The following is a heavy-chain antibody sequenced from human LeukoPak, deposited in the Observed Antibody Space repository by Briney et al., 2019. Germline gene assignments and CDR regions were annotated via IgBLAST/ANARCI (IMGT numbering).Heavy chain of an antibody. CDR1: GYTFTNYY. Sequence: ASVKVSCKASGYTFTNYYMHWVRQAPGQGLEWMGIINPSGGTTAYAHKFQDRVTMTRDTSTSTVYMEVSSPRPEDTAVYYCARPTSIIPASNVYYYYYAMDVWGQGTTVTVSS. J-gene: IGHJ6*02. D-gene: IGHD2-2*01. CDR2: INPSGGTT. CDR3: ARPTSIIPASNVYYYYYAMDV. V-gene: IGHV1-46*01.